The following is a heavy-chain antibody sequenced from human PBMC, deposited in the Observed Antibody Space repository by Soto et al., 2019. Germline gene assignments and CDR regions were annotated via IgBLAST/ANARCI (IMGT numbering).Heavy chain of an antibody. V-gene: IGHV1-8*01. J-gene: IGHJ4*02. CDR3: ARNRRETGDFDY. CDR1: GYSFTTYD. CDR2: MDPSTGNT. Sequence: QVQLVQSGAEVQKPGASVKVSCKASGYSFTTYDINWMRQASGQGLEWLGWMDPSTGNTGYAQKFQGRVTMTRDTSMNTAFMELSSLTYEDTAVYFCARNRRETGDFDYWGRGTLVTVSS. D-gene: IGHD7-27*01.